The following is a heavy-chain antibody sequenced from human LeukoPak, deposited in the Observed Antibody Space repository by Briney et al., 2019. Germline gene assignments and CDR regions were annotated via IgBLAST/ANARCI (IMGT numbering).Heavy chain of an antibody. V-gene: IGHV3-30-3*01. CDR3: ARGYCSSTRCHFDY. J-gene: IGHJ4*02. Sequence: GGSLRLSREASGFTFSSNAMHWVRQAPGKGLEWVAVISYDGSNKYYADSVKGRFTISRDNSKNTLYLQMNSLRAEDTAVYYCARGYCSSTRCHFDYWGQGTLVTVSS. CDR1: GFTFSSNA. CDR2: ISYDGSNK. D-gene: IGHD2-2*01.